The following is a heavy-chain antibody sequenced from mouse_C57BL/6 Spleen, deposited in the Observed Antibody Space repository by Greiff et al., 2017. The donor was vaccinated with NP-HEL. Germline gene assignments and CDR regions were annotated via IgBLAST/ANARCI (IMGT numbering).Heavy chain of an antibody. V-gene: IGHV1-82*01. Sequence: QVQLQQSGPELVKPGASVKISCKASGYAFRSSWMNWVKQRPGKGLEWIGRIYPGDGDTNYNGKFKGKATLTADKSSSTAYMQLSSLTSEDAAVYFCARLREGYYYAMDYWGQGTSVTVSS. CDR3: ARLREGYYYAMDY. D-gene: IGHD1-1*01. CDR1: GYAFRSSW. J-gene: IGHJ4*01. CDR2: IYPGDGDT.